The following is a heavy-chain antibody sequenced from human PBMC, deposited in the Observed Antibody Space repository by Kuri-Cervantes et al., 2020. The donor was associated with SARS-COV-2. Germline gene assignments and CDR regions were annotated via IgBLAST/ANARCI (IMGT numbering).Heavy chain of an antibody. J-gene: IGHJ3*02. V-gene: IGHV3-30*02. CDR3: AKDLGGYDRGAFDI. CDR1: GFTFSSYG. Sequence: GGSLRLSCAASGFTFSSYGMHWVRQAPGKGLERVAFIRYDGSNKYYADSVKGRFTISRDNSKNTLYLQMNSLRAEDTAVYYCAKDLGGYDRGAFDIWGQGTMVTVSS. D-gene: IGHD5-12*01. CDR2: IRYDGSNK.